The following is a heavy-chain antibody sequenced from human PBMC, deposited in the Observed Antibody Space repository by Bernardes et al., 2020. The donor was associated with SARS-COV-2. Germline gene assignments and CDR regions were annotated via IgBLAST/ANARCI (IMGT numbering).Heavy chain of an antibody. J-gene: IGHJ6*02. D-gene: IGHD1-26*01. V-gene: IGHV3-30*18. Sequence: GGSLRLSCAASGFTFSTYGMHWVRQAPGKGLEWVAVVSHDGDSKFYADSVKGRFTISRDNSRNTLYLQMNSLRVEDTALYYCAKGGGGSSWAYGLDVWGQGTTVTVSS. CDR2: VSHDGDSK. CDR3: AKGGGGSSWAYGLDV. CDR1: GFTFSTYG.